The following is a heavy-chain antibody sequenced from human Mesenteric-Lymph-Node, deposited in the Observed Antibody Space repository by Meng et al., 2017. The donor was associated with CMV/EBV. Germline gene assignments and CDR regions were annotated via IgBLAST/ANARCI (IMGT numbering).Heavy chain of an antibody. CDR1: GFTFSSYG. D-gene: IGHD6-13*01. J-gene: IGHJ4*02. Sequence: GGSLRLSCAASGFTFSSYGIHWVRQAPGKGLEWVSLIWYDGSNKYYADAVRGRFTISRDNSKNTLYLQMNSLRAEDTAVYYCARGGYSSSWLRYWGQGTLVTVPQ. V-gene: IGHV3-33*01. CDR3: ARGGYSSSWLRY. CDR2: IWYDGSNK.